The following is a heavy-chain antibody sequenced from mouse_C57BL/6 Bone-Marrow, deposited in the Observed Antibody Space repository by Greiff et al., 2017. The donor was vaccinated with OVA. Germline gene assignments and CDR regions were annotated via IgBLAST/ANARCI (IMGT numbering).Heavy chain of an antibody. Sequence: QVQLQQSGAELVKPGASVKISCKASGYAFSSYWMNWVKQRPGKGLEWIGQIYPGDGDPNYNGKFKGKATLTADKSSSTAYMQLSSLTSEDSAVYFCARSHYGSSFYAMDYWGQGTSVTVSS. CDR1: GYAFSSYW. V-gene: IGHV1-80*01. CDR2: IYPGDGDP. CDR3: ARSHYGSSFYAMDY. D-gene: IGHD1-1*01. J-gene: IGHJ4*01.